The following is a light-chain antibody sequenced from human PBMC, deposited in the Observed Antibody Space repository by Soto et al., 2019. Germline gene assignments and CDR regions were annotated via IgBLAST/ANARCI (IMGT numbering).Light chain of an antibody. V-gene: IGKV3-20*01. CDR3: QQYGSSPQT. J-gene: IGKJ1*01. CDR2: GAS. CDR1: QSVSSSY. Sequence: EIVLTQSPGTLSLSPGERATLSCRASQSVSSSYLAWYQQKPGQAPRLPIYGASSRATGIPDRFSGSGSGTDFTLTISRLAPEDFAVYYCQQYGSSPQTFGQGTKVDIK.